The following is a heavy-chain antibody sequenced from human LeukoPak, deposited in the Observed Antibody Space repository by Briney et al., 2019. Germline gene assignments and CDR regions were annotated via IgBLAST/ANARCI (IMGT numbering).Heavy chain of an antibody. CDR2: INHSGST. D-gene: IGHD2-15*01. CDR3: AREDIVVVVAATNTVSYFDY. J-gene: IGHJ4*02. CDR1: GGSFSGYY. V-gene: IGHV4-34*01. Sequence: SETLSLTCAVYGGSFSGYYWSWIRQPPGMGLEWIGEINHSGSTNYNPSLKSRVTISVDTSKNQFSLKLSSVTAADTAVYYCAREDIVVVVAATNTVSYFDYWGQGTLVTVSS.